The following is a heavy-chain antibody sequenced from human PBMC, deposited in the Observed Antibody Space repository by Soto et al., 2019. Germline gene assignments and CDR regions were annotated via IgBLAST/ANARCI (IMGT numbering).Heavy chain of an antibody. CDR1: GFTFSSYW. J-gene: IGHJ6*02. D-gene: IGHD6-19*01. CDR3: AREPRGIAVAGYYYYYGMDV. CDR2: IKQDGSEK. Sequence: EVQLVDSGGGLVQPGGSLRLSCAASGFTFSSYWMSWVRQAPGKGLEWVANIKQDGSEKYYVDSVKGRFTISRDNAKNSLYLQMNSLRAEDTAVYYCAREPRGIAVAGYYYYYGMDVWGQGTTVTVSS. V-gene: IGHV3-7*03.